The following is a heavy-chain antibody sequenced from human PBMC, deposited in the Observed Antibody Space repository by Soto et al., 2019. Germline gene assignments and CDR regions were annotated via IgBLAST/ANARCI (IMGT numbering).Heavy chain of an antibody. D-gene: IGHD1-1*01. CDR3: ARLLNNWNDGGYYFAY. Sequence: SGPTLVNPTQTLTLTCTFSGFSLSTSGMCVSWIRQPPGKALEWLALIDWDDDKYYSTSLKTRLTISKDTSKNQVVLTMTNMEPVDTATYYCARLLNNWNDGGYYFAYWGQGTIVTGSS. CDR2: IDWDDDK. V-gene: IGHV2-70*01. J-gene: IGHJ4*02. CDR1: GFSLSTSGMC.